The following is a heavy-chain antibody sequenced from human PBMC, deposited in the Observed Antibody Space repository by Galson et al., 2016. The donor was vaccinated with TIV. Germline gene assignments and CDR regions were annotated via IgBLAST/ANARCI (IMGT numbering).Heavy chain of an antibody. CDR3: ASGVLGYSANWDYYFDY. Sequence: LSLTCTVSGGSISTSRYYWGWIRQPPGKELEWIATIYYTGSTYYNPSLRSRVSISMDTPKHQFSLSLSSLTAADTAVYFCASGVLGYSANWDYYFDYWGQGTLVTVSS. CDR1: GGSISTSRYY. D-gene: IGHD6-13*01. V-gene: IGHV4-39*01. J-gene: IGHJ4*02. CDR2: IYYTGST.